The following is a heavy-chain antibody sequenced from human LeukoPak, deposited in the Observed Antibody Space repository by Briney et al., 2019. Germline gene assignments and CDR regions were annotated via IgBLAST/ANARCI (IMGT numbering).Heavy chain of an antibody. CDR3: ARRGFYGYNGFDY. V-gene: IGHV4-34*01. CDR2: INHSGST. J-gene: IGHJ4*02. Sequence: SETLSLTCAVYGGSFSGYYWSWIRQPPGKGLEWIGEINHSGSTNYNPSLKSRVTISVGTSKNQFSLKLSSVTAADTAVYYCARRGFYGYNGFDYWGQGTLVTVSS. D-gene: IGHD5-18*01. CDR1: GGSFSGYY.